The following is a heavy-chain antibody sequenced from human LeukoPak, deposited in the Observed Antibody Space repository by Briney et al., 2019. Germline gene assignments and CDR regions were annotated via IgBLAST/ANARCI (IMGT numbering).Heavy chain of an antibody. CDR3: ARANFLYCSSTTCLFDY. J-gene: IGHJ4*02. V-gene: IGHV1-2*02. Sequence: ASVKVPCKASGYTFTDYYMHWVRQAPGQGFEWMGWINPNSGDTNYAQKFQGRVTITRDTSISTAHMELSRLRSDDTAVYYCARANFLYCSSTTCLFDYWGQGTLVIVSS. CDR1: GYTFTDYY. D-gene: IGHD2-2*01. CDR2: INPNSGDT.